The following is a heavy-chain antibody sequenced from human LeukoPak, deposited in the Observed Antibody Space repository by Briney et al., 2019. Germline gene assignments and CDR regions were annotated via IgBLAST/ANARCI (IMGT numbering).Heavy chain of an antibody. Sequence: SETLSLTCAVYGGSFSGYYWSWIRQPPGKGLEWIGEINHSGSTNYNPSLKSRVTISVDTSKNQFSLKLSSVTAADTAVYYCARDTFDWLHDYWGQGTLVTVSS. D-gene: IGHD3-9*01. V-gene: IGHV4-34*01. CDR3: ARDTFDWLHDY. CDR1: GGSFSGYY. J-gene: IGHJ4*02. CDR2: INHSGST.